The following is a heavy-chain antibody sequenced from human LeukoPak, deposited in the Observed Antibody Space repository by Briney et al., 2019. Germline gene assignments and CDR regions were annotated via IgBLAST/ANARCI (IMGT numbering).Heavy chain of an antibody. CDR3: ARAPPGGGGGRSHHYYYYMDV. D-gene: IGHD3-16*01. V-gene: IGHV1-8*01. Sequence: GASVKVSCKASGYTFTSYDINWVRQATGQGLEWMGWKNPNSGNTGYAQKFQGRVTMTRNTSISTAYMELSSLRSEDTAVYYCARAPPGGGGGRSHHYYYYMDVWGKGTTVTVSS. CDR1: GYTFTSYD. J-gene: IGHJ6*03. CDR2: KNPNSGNT.